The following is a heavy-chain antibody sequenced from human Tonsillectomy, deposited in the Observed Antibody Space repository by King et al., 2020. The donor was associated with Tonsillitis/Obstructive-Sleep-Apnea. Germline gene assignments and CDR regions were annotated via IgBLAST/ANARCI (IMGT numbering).Heavy chain of an antibody. CDR3: ARERAYSYGPSVDYYYSMDV. Sequence: VQLQQWGAGLLKPSETLSLTCAVYGGSFSGYYWSWIRQPPGKGLEWIGEINHSGSTNYNPSLKSRVTISVDTSKNQFSLKMSSVTAADTAVYYCARERAYSYGPSVDYYYSMDVWGKGTTVTVSS. CDR2: INHSGST. V-gene: IGHV4-34*01. D-gene: IGHD5-18*01. CDR1: GGSFSGYY. J-gene: IGHJ6*03.